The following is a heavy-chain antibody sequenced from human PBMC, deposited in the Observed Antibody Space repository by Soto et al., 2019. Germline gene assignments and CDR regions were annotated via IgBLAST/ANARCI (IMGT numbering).Heavy chain of an antibody. CDR1: GFTFSSDS. D-gene: IGHD3-10*01. CDR2: IKSYNNGGTT. CDR3: TTDPHRNGSGSPHF. J-gene: IGHJ4*02. V-gene: IGHV3-15*01. Sequence: PGGSLRLSCAASGFTFSSDSMNWVRQAPGKGLEWVGRIKSYNNGGTTDYAAPVRGRFTMSRDDSKDMLYLQMNSLKTEDTALYYCTTDPHRNGSGSPHFWGQGTLVTVSS.